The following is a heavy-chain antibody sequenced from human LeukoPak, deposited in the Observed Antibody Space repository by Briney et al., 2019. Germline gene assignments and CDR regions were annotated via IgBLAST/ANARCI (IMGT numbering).Heavy chain of an antibody. CDR2: IWPGDSQT. D-gene: IGHD6-19*01. CDR3: AGFYTNGWYAGY. V-gene: IGHV5-51*01. Sequence: GESLRISCQGSGYTFTLYWIAWVRHIPGKGLEWIGTIWPGDSQTRYSPSFQGQVTIAADESITTAYLQWSSLKASDTAMYYCAGFYTNGWYAGYWGQGTQVTVSS. J-gene: IGHJ4*02. CDR1: GYTFTLYW.